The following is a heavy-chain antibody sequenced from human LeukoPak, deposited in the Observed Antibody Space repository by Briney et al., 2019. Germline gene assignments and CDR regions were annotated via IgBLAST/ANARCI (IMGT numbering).Heavy chain of an antibody. D-gene: IGHD3-3*01. Sequence: PGGSLRLSCAASGFTFSSYSMNWVRQAPGKGLEWVSSISSSSYIYYADSVKGRFTISRDNAKNSLYLQMNSLRAEDTAVYYCARGRVRFLEWSDAFDIWGQGTMVTVSS. CDR1: GFTFSSYS. CDR2: ISSSSYI. J-gene: IGHJ3*02. V-gene: IGHV3-21*01. CDR3: ARGRVRFLEWSDAFDI.